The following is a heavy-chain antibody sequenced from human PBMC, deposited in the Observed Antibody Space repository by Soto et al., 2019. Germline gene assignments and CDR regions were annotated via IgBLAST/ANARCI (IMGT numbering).Heavy chain of an antibody. V-gene: IGHV4-31*03. CDR3: ARQTKIIMPRGVVITYVGPFAP. J-gene: IGHJ5*02. D-gene: IGHD3-10*01. CDR2: VYHSGNT. CDR1: GDSITSGGYY. Sequence: QVQLQVSGPGLVKPSQTLSLTCNVSGDSITSGGYYWSWIRQQPGKGLEWIGYVYHSGNTYYNPSLKTRITMPLDTSTKQFSLKLSSVTVADTAVYYCARQTKIIMPRGVVITYVGPFAPWGQGTLVTVSS.